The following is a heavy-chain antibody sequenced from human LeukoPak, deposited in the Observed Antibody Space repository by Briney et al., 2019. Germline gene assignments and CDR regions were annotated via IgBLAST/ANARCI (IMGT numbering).Heavy chain of an antibody. CDR2: IIPIFGTA. CDR1: GGTFTSYA. J-gene: IGHJ4*02. V-gene: IGHV1-69*13. CDR3: ARDGYSSSSFGY. Sequence: SVKVSCKASGGTFTSYAISWVRQAPGQGLEWMGGIIPIFGTANYAQKFQGRVTITADESTSTAYMELSSLRSEDTAVYYCARDGYSSSSFGYWGQGTLVAVSS. D-gene: IGHD6-13*01.